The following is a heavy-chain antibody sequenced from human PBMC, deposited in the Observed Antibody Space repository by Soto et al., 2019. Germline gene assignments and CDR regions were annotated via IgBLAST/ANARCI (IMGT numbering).Heavy chain of an antibody. J-gene: IGHJ5*01. D-gene: IGHD5-12*01. Sequence: EVQLLESGGGLVQPGGSLRLSCAASGFTFSSYAMSWVRQAPGKGLEWVSAISGSGGSTFYADSVKGRFTISRDTSKNTLFLQVNGVRAEDTAVYYCARGRGRGYDGFDSWGQGTLVTVSS. CDR1: GFTFSSYA. CDR3: ARGRGRGYDGFDS. V-gene: IGHV3-23*01. CDR2: ISGSGGST.